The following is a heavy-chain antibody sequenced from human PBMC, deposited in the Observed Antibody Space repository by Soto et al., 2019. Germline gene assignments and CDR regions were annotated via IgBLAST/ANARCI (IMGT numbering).Heavy chain of an antibody. V-gene: IGHV4-30-4*02. D-gene: IGHD4-17*01. J-gene: IGHJ4*02. Sequence: SETLSLTCTVSGGSISSGDYYWSWIRQPPGKGLEWIGYIYYSGGTYYNPSLKSRVTISVDTSKNQFSLKLSSVTAADAAVYYCARRYGASFDYWGQGTLVTVSS. CDR3: ARRYGASFDY. CDR2: IYYSGGT. CDR1: GGSISSGDYY.